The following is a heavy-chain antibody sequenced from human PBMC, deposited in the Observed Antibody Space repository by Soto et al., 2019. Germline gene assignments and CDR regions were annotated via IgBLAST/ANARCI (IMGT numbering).Heavy chain of an antibody. Sequence: QVQLVQSGAEVKKPGASVKVSCKASGYTFTSYDINWVRQDTGQGLEWMGWMSPNSGNTGYAQKFQGRVTMTRDTSISTAYMELSSLRSEDTAVYYCARQWELSGYYYGMDVWGQGTTVTVS. D-gene: IGHD1-26*01. CDR2: MSPNSGNT. CDR1: GYTFTSYD. CDR3: ARQWELSGYYYGMDV. J-gene: IGHJ6*02. V-gene: IGHV1-8*01.